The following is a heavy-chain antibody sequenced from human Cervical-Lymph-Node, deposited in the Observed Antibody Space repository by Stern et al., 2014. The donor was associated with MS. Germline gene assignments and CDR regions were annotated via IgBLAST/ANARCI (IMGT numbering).Heavy chain of an antibody. CDR3: SRDNFRSIQWEGFDP. J-gene: IGHJ5*02. D-gene: IGHD1-26*01. CDR2: IRSKPYGGTT. Sequence: EVQLVESGGGLVKPGRSLRLSCTASGFTFGDYAMSWFRQAPGKGLELVAFIRSKPYGGTTKYAASVEDRFTISRDDAKSIAYLQMNSLKTEDTAVYYCSRDNFRSIQWEGFDPWGQGTLVIVSS. CDR1: GFTFGDYA. V-gene: IGHV3-49*05.